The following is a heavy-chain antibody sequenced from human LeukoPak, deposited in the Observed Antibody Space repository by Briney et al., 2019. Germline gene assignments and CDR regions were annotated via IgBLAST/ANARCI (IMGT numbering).Heavy chain of an antibody. V-gene: IGHV1-58*01. CDR3: AASPVACSYYFDY. CDR2: IVVGSGNT. D-gene: IGHD5-12*01. Sequence: SVKVSCKASGFTFTSSAVQWVRQARGQRLEWIGWIVVGSGNTNYAQKFQERVTITRDMSTSTAYMELSSLRSEDTAVYYCAASPVACSYYFDYWGQGTLVTVSS. CDR1: GFTFTSSA. J-gene: IGHJ4*02.